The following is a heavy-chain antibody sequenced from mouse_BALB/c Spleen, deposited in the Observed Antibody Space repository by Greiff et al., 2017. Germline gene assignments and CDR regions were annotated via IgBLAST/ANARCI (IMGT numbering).Heavy chain of an antibody. D-gene: IGHD3-1*01. V-gene: IGHV1S130*01. CDR1: GYTFTSSW. CDR3: ARSGYYGYFDV. J-gene: IGHJ1*01. CDR2: IHPNSGNT. Sequence: QVQLQQSGSVLVRPGASVKLSCKASGYTFTSSWMHWAKQRPGQGLEWIGEIHPNSGNTNYNEKFKGKATLTVDTSSSTAYVDLSSLTSEDSAVYYCARSGYYGYFDVWGAGTTVTVSS.